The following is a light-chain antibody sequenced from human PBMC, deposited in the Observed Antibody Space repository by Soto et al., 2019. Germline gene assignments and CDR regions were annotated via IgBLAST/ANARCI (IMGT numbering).Light chain of an antibody. CDR2: RAS. V-gene: IGKV3-20*01. J-gene: IGKJ4*01. CDR3: QQYVRLPLT. CDR1: QSVSSDF. Sequence: EIVLTQSPGTLSLSLGERATLSCRASQSVSSDFLPLYQQKPGQTPKVLFYRASSRATGIQDRFSGSGSVTSCTLTISRLEPEDFAVYYCQQYVRLPLTFGGGTKVEIK.